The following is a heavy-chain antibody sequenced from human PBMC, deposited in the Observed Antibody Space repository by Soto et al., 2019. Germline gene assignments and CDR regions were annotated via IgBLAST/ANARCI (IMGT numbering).Heavy chain of an antibody. CDR1: GYTLTELS. J-gene: IGHJ6*02. CDR3: STAGFSRNYYGSGSSPYYYYYYGMDV. CDR2: FDPEDGET. D-gene: IGHD3-10*01. Sequence: GASVKVSCKVSGYTLTELSMHWVRQAPGKGLEWMGGFDPEDGETIYAQKFQGRVTMTEDTSTDTAYMELSSLRSEDTAVYYCSTAGFSRNYYGSGSSPYYYYYYGMDVWG. V-gene: IGHV1-24*01.